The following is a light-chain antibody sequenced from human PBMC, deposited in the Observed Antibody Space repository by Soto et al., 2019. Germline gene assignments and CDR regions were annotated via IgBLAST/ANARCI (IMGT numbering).Light chain of an antibody. CDR3: SSYTSSNTVV. J-gene: IGLJ2*01. Sequence: QSALTQPASVSGSPGQSITIACTGTSSDVGRYNLVSWYQQHPGKDPKLMIYDVSNRPSGVSNRFSGSKSGNTASLTISALQAEDEADYYCSSYTSSNTVVFGGGTKVTVL. CDR2: DVS. V-gene: IGLV2-14*02. CDR1: SSDVGRYNL.